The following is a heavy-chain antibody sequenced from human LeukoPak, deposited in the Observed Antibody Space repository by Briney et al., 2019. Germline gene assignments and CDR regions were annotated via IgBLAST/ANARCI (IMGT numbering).Heavy chain of an antibody. CDR1: GYTFTGYY. CDR3: ARVGWELRSFDY. CDR2: INPNSGGT. J-gene: IGHJ4*02. Sequence: ASVKVSCKASGYTFTGYYMHWVRQAPGQGLEWMGRINPNSGGTNYAQKFQGRVTMTRDTSISTACMELSRLRSDDTAVYYCARVGWELRSFDYWGQGTLVTVSS. D-gene: IGHD1-26*01. V-gene: IGHV1-2*06.